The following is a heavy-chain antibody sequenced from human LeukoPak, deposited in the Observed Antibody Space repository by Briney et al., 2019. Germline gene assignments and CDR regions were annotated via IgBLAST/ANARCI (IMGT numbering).Heavy chain of an antibody. CDR3: ARDRAVANIGQLSPFHY. Sequence: GRSLRLSCAASGFTFSSYGMHWVRQAPGKGLEWLSFITTNGNSIYYADSVRGRFTISRDDAKNSLYLQINSLRAEDTAVYYCARDRAVANIGQLSPFHYCGQGTRVTVSS. CDR2: ITTNGNSI. V-gene: IGHV3-48*03. CDR1: GFTFSSYG. D-gene: IGHD6-19*01. J-gene: IGHJ4*02.